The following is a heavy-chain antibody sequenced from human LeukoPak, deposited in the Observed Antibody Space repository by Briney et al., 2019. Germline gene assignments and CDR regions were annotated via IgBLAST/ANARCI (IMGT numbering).Heavy chain of an antibody. J-gene: IGHJ4*02. V-gene: IGHV3-21*01. CDR1: GFTFSNFA. Sequence: GGSLRLSCAASGFTFSNFAMTWVRQAPGKGLEWVSSIVGSSSTYYADSLKGRFTISRDNAKNSLYLQMNSLRAEDTAVYYCARDRGIAAAAQYYLDYWGQGTLVTVSS. D-gene: IGHD6-13*01. CDR3: ARDRGIAAAAQYYLDY. CDR2: IVGSSST.